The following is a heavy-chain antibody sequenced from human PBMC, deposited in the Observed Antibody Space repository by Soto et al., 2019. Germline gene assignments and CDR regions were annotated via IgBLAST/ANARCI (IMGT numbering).Heavy chain of an antibody. CDR1: GGSISSSSYY. CDR2: IYYSGST. J-gene: IGHJ5*02. V-gene: IGHV4-39*01. D-gene: IGHD4-4*01. Sequence: QLQLQESGPGLVKPSETLSLTCTVSGGSISSSSYYWGWIRQPPGKGLEWIVSIYYSGSTYYNPSLKSRVTLSVDTSKNQFSLKLSSVTAADTAVYSCARHERINPTFTTLSTGRVGWFDPWGQGTLVTVSS. CDR3: ARHERINPTFTTLSTGRVGWFDP.